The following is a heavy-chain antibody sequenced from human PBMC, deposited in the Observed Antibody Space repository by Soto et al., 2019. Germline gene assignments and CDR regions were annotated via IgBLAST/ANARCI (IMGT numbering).Heavy chain of an antibody. CDR1: GFTFSDHY. Sequence: ESGGGLVQPGGSLRLSCVGSGFTFSDHYIDWVRQAPGKGLKWVGRIRKQANIYTTHYAASVKGRFTISRDDPKNSLFLQMNSLKTEDTAVYFCARSGSSTSCYDYWGQGTLVTVSS. CDR3: ARSGSSTSCYDY. V-gene: IGHV3-72*01. CDR2: IRKQANIYTT. J-gene: IGHJ4*02. D-gene: IGHD2-2*01.